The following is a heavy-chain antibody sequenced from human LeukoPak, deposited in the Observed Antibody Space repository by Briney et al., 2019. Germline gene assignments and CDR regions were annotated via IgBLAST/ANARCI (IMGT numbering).Heavy chain of an antibody. V-gene: IGHV4-34*01. D-gene: IGHD3-10*01. CDR3: ARLRPPSYYYGSGSYQYYFDY. CDR1: GGSFSGYY. Sequence: SETLSLTCAVYGGSFSGYYWSWIRQPPGKGLEWIGETNHSGSTNYNPSLKSRVTISVDTSKNQFSLKLSSVTAADTAVYYCARLRPPSYYYGSGSYQYYFDYWGQGTLVTVSS. CDR2: TNHSGST. J-gene: IGHJ4*02.